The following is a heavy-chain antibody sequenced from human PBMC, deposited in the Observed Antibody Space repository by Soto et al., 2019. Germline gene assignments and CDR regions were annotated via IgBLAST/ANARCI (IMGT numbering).Heavy chain of an antibody. Sequence: PGRSLRLSCAASGFTFSDYYMSWIRQAPGKGLEWVAVISYDGSNKYYADSVKGRFTISRDNSKNTLYLRMSSLRAEDTAVYYCAKAPEYYYDSSGPWGQGTLVTVSS. CDR3: AKAPEYYYDSSGP. D-gene: IGHD3-22*01. V-gene: IGHV3-30*18. J-gene: IGHJ5*02. CDR2: ISYDGSNK. CDR1: GFTFSDYY.